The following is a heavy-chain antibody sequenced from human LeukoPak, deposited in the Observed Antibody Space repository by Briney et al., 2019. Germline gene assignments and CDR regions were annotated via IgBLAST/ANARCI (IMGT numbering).Heavy chain of an antibody. CDR3: ARGLGVVVPAASSYYYMDV. CDR1: GGSFSGYY. CDR2: INHSGST. D-gene: IGHD2-2*01. Sequence: KPSETLSLTCAVYGGSFSGYYWSWIRQPPGKGLEWIGEINHSGSTNYNPSLKSRVTISVDTSKNQFSLKLSSVTAADTAAYYCARGLGVVVPAASSYYYMDVWGKGTTVTVSS. V-gene: IGHV4-34*01. J-gene: IGHJ6*03.